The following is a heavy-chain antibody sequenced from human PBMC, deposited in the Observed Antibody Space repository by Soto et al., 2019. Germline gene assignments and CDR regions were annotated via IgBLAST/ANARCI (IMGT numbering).Heavy chain of an antibody. Sequence: XSVKFSCKASGYTFTSYGISWVRQAPGQGLEWMGWVSAYNGNTNYAQKLQGRVTMTTDTSTSTAYMELRSLRSDDTAVYYCARDKIPRIAAAGITGSWGQGTLVTVSS. CDR2: VSAYNGNT. CDR3: ARDKIPRIAAAGITGS. J-gene: IGHJ1*01. D-gene: IGHD6-13*01. V-gene: IGHV1-18*01. CDR1: GYTFTSYG.